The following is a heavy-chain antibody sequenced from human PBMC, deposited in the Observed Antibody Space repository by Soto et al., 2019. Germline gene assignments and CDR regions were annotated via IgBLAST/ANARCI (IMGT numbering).Heavy chain of an antibody. J-gene: IGHJ4*02. V-gene: IGHV1-69*13. CDR3: ARVIMVRGVTYFDY. Sequence: SVKVSCKASGGTFSSYAISWVRQAPGQGLEWMGGIIPIFGTANYAQKFQGRVTITADESTSTAYMELSSLRSEDTAVYYCARVIMVRGVTYFDYWGQGTLVTVSS. D-gene: IGHD3-10*01. CDR1: GGTFSSYA. CDR2: IIPIFGTA.